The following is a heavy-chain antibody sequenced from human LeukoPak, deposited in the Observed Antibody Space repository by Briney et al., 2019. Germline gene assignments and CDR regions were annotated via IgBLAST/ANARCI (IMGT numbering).Heavy chain of an antibody. CDR1: GFTFSSYE. CDR2: ISSSGSTI. V-gene: IGHV3-48*03. D-gene: IGHD5-24*01. CDR3: ARNTPSVEMATISFFDY. J-gene: IGHJ4*02. Sequence: PGGSLRLSCAASGFTFSSYEMNWVRQAPGKGLEWVSYISSSGSTIYYADSVKGRFTISRDNAKNSLYLQMNSLRAKDTAVYYCARNTPSVEMATISFFDYWGQGTLDTVSS.